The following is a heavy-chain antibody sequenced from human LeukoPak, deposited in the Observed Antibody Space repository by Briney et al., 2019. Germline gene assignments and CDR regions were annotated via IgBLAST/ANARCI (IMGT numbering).Heavy chain of an antibody. CDR3: AREGGGYSSGRVWFDP. CDR2: IFHSGST. V-gene: IGHV4-4*02. J-gene: IGHJ5*02. CDR1: SGSIFTSNW. Sequence: SETLSLTCAVSSGSIFTSNWWSWVRQPPGKGLEWIGQIFHSGSTSYSPSLKSRVTISVDKSKNQFSLKLSSVTAADTAVYYCAREGGGYSSGRVWFDPWGQGTLVTVSS. D-gene: IGHD6-19*01.